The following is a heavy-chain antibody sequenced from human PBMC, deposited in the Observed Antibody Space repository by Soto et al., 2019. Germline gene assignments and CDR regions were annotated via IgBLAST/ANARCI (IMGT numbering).Heavy chain of an antibody. CDR1: GGAISIGGYY. J-gene: IGHJ4*02. CDR3: ARISLVAAKKYYFDY. D-gene: IGHD2-2*01. V-gene: IGHV4-31*03. Sequence: PSETLSLTCTGSGGAISIGGYYLRWIRQHPGKGLEWIGYIYYSGSTYYNPSLKSRVTISVDTSKNQFSLKLSSVTAADTAVYYCARISLVAAKKYYFDYWGQGTLVTVSS. CDR2: IYYSGST.